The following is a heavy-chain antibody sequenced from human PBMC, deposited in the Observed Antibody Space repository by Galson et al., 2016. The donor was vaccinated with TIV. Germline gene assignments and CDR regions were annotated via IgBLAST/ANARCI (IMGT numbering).Heavy chain of an antibody. CDR2: ISRSSTSI. CDR3: VRGMQLRPY. J-gene: IGHJ4*02. CDR1: GFTFSSYS. D-gene: IGHD6-13*01. V-gene: IGHV3-21*01. Sequence: SLRLSCAASGFTFSSYSMNWVRQAPGKGLEWVSPISRSSTSIYYADSVKGRFTITRDNAKNSLYLQMNSLRAEDTTVYYCVRGMQLRPYWGQGTLVTVSS.